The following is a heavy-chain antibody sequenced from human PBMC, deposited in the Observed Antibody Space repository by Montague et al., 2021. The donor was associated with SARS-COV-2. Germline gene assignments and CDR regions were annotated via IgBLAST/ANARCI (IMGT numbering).Heavy chain of an antibody. J-gene: IGHJ4*02. CDR3: ARRDPQTLTLIGLRGKSASDY. V-gene: IGHV4-34*01. CDR1: GGSFSGYY. CDR2: INHSGTT. Sequence: SETLSLTCAVYGGSFSGYYWTWIRQSPGKGLEWIAEINHSGTTNYNFNPSLRSRVTISVDTSKSQFSLKLSPVTAADTGVYYCARRDPQTLTLIGLRGKSASDYWGQGSLVTVSS. D-gene: IGHD4-23*01.